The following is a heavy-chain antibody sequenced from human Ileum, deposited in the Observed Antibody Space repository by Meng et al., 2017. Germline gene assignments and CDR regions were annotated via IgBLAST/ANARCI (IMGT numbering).Heavy chain of an antibody. CDR1: GGFVSSGLYY. CDR2: IYYSGSI. V-gene: IGHV4-61*01. CDR3: ARDSGWFDR. J-gene: IGHJ5*02. Sequence: QARLQDPVPGLVSPSTTLSLTCTIAGGFVSSGLYYWSWIRQPPGKGLEWIGYIYYSGSINYNPSLKSRVTISVDTSKNQFSLTLSSVTAADTAAYYCARDSGWFDRWGQGTLVTVSS.